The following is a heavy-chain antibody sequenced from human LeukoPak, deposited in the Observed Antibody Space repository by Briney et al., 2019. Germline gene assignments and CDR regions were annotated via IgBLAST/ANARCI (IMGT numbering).Heavy chain of an antibody. D-gene: IGHD2-21*02. Sequence: KASETLSLTCTVSGGSISSSSYYWGWIRQPPGKGPEWIGSIYYSGSTYYNPSLKSRVTISVDTSKNQFSLKLNSVTAADTAVYFCARDCGGDSYLGAFDIWGQGTVVTVSS. J-gene: IGHJ3*02. CDR2: IYYSGST. CDR3: ARDCGGDSYLGAFDI. V-gene: IGHV4-39*07. CDR1: GGSISSSSYY.